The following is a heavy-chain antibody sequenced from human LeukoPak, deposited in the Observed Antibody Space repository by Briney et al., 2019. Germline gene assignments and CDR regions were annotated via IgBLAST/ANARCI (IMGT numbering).Heavy chain of an antibody. V-gene: IGHV4-59*01. Sequence: SETLSLTCTVSGGSISSYYWSWIRQPPGKGLEWIGYIYYSGSTNYNPSLRSRVTISVDTSKNQFSLKLSSVTAGDTAVYYCARDVVGATPPYWGQGTLVTVSS. D-gene: IGHD1-26*01. CDR2: IYYSGST. CDR3: ARDVVGATPPY. J-gene: IGHJ4*02. CDR1: GGSISSYY.